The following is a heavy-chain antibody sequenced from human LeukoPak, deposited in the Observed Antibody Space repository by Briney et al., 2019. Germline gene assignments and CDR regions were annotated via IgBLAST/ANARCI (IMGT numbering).Heavy chain of an antibody. CDR3: AKARGPM. D-gene: IGHD3-10*01. J-gene: IGHJ4*02. V-gene: IGHV3-9*01. Sequence: PGRSLRLSCAASGFTFDDYAMHWVRHAPGKGLEWVSGISWNSGSIGYADSVKGRFTISRDNAKNSLYLQMNSLRAEDTALYYCAKARGPMGGQGTLVTVSS. CDR2: ISWNSGSI. CDR1: GFTFDDYA.